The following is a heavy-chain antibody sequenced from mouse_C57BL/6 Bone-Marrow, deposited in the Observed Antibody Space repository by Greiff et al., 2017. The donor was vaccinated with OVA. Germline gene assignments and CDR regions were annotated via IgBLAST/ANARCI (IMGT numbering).Heavy chain of an antibody. Sequence: DVKLVESGGGLVQPGGSLKLSCAASGFTFSDYYMYWVRQTPEKRLEWVAYISNGGGSTYYPDTVKGRFTISRDNAKNTLYLQMSRLKSEDTAMYYCSRDRSYSGSSYFYAMDYWGQGTSVTVSS. CDR3: SRDRSYSGSSYFYAMDY. D-gene: IGHD1-1*01. CDR2: ISNGGGST. J-gene: IGHJ4*01. CDR1: GFTFSDYY. V-gene: IGHV5-12*01.